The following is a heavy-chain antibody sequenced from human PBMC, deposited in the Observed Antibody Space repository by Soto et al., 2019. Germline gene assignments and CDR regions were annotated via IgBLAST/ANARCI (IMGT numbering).Heavy chain of an antibody. D-gene: IGHD6-19*01. V-gene: IGHV3-74*01. J-gene: IGHJ6*03. Sequence: GGSLRLSCAAPGFTFSSYWMHWVRQAPGKGLVWVSRINSDGSSTSYADSVKGRFTISRDNAKNTLYLQMNSLRAEDTAVYYCAREAEQFYYYYMDVWGKGTTVTVSS. CDR2: INSDGSST. CDR1: GFTFSSYW. CDR3: AREAEQFYYYYMDV.